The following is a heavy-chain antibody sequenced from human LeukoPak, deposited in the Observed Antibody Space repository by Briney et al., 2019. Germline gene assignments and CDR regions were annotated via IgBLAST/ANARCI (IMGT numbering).Heavy chain of an antibody. V-gene: IGHV3-48*02. CDR3: ARARYCTGGSCFFDY. Sequence: PGGSLRLSCAASGFTFNSYAMSWVRQAPGKGLEWVSYITSGSSTIYYADSVKGRFTISRDNAKNSLYLQMNSLRDEDTAVYYCARARYCTGGSCFFDYWGQGTLVTVSS. CDR2: ITSGSSTI. CDR1: GFTFNSYA. D-gene: IGHD2-15*01. J-gene: IGHJ4*02.